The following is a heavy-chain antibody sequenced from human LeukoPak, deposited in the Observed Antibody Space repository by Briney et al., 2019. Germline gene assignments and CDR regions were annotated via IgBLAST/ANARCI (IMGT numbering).Heavy chain of an antibody. Sequence: ASVKVSCKASGYTFTSYDINWVRQATGQGLEWMGWMNPNSGNTGYAQKFQGRVTMTRNTSISTAYMELSSLRSEDTAVYYCARNFVLQWFGELLSGTGGWFDPWGQGTLVTVSS. D-gene: IGHD3-10*01. CDR1: GYTFTSYD. J-gene: IGHJ5*02. V-gene: IGHV1-8*01. CDR2: MNPNSGNT. CDR3: ARNFVLQWFGELLSGTGGWFDP.